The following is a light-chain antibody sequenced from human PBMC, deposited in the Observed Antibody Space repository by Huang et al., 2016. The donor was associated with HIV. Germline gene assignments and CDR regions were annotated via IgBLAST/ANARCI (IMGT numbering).Light chain of an antibody. J-gene: IGKJ4*01. V-gene: IGKV1-9*01. Sequence: IQLTQSPSSLSVSVGDRVTLTCRASQGISSYLAWYQQKPGKAPKLLIYAASTWQSGGPSRFSGSGSGTEFTLTISSLQPEDFATYYCQQLNSYPLTFGGGTKVEIK. CDR3: QQLNSYPLT. CDR1: QGISSY. CDR2: AAS.